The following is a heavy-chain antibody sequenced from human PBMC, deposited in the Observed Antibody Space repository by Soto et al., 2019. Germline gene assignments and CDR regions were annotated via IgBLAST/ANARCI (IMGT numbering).Heavy chain of an antibody. J-gene: IGHJ6*02. CDR1: GFTFSSYA. D-gene: IGHD2-2*01. CDR3: AKGDVVVVPAAMEPSNYYYGMDV. CDR2: ISGSGGST. Sequence: EVQLLESGGGLVQPGGSLRLSCAASGFTFSSYAMSWVRQAPGKGLEWVSAISGSGGSTYYADSVKGRFTISRDNFKNTLYLQMNSLRAEDTAVYYCAKGDVVVVPAAMEPSNYYYGMDVWGQGTTVTVSS. V-gene: IGHV3-23*01.